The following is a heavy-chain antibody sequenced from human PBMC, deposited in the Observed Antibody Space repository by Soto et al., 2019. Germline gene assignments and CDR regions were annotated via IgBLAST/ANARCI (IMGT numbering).Heavy chain of an antibody. V-gene: IGHV3-9*01. CDR1: GFTFDDYA. CDR3: AKDLGEGAMDV. J-gene: IGHJ6*02. CDR2: ISWNSGRGSI. D-gene: IGHD7-27*01. Sequence: GGSLRLSCAASGFTFDDYAMHWVRQAPGKGLEWVSGISWNSGRGSIAYADSDSVKGRFTISRDNSKNTLYLQMNSLRAEDTAVYYCAKDLGEGAMDVWGQGTTVTVSS.